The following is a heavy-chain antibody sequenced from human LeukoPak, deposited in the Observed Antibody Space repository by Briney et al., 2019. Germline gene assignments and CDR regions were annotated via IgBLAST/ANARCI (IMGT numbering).Heavy chain of an antibody. Sequence: ASVKVSCKASGYTFTRYYIHWVRQAPGQGLEWMGIINPSGGSTSYAQKFQGRVTMTRDTSTSTVYMELSSLRSDDTAVYYCARVAPDYYGSGSFYYMDVWGKGTTVTISS. V-gene: IGHV1-46*01. CDR1: GYTFTRYY. CDR2: INPSGGST. D-gene: IGHD3-10*01. CDR3: ARVAPDYYGSGSFYYMDV. J-gene: IGHJ6*03.